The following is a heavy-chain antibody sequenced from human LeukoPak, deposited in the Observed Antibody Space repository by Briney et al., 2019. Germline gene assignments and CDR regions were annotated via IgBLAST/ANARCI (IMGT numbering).Heavy chain of an antibody. CDR3: ARGRYSGSCHPKWRAFDI. V-gene: IGHV1-46*01. J-gene: IGHJ3*02. CDR1: GYTFTSYY. D-gene: IGHD1-26*01. Sequence: ASVKVSCKASGYTFTSYYMHWVRQAPGQGGEWMGIINPSGGSTSYAQKFQGRVTMTRDTATSTVYMELSSLRSEDTAVYYCARGRYSGSCHPKWRAFDIWGQGTMVTVSS. CDR2: INPSGGST.